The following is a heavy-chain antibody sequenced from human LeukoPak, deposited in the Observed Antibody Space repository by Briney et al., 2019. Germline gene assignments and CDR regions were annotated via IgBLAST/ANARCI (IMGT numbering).Heavy chain of an antibody. V-gene: IGHV3-7*01. CDR3: ARDPVQDFDY. J-gene: IGHJ4*02. CDR2: INKDGSEK. CDR1: GFTFTNYW. Sequence: PGGSLRLSCAASGFTFTNYWMTWVRQAPGKGPEWVANINKDGSEKQYVDSVKGRFTISRDNPKNSVYLQMSSLRVEDSAVYYSARDPVQDFDYWGQGTLVTVSS.